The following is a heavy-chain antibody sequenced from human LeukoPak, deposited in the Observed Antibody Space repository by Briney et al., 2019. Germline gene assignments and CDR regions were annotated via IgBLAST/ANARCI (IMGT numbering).Heavy chain of an antibody. CDR3: ARGRTYYYESSGYYSHFDY. CDR2: ISSRSSTI. D-gene: IGHD3-22*01. J-gene: IGHJ4*02. CDR1: GFTFSSYA. V-gene: IGHV3-48*02. Sequence: GGSLRLSCAASGFTFSSYAMNWVRQAPGKGLEWISYISSRSSTIYYADSVKGRFTISRDNAKNSLDLQMNSLRDEDTAVYYCARGRTYYYESSGYYSHFDYWGQGTLVTVSS.